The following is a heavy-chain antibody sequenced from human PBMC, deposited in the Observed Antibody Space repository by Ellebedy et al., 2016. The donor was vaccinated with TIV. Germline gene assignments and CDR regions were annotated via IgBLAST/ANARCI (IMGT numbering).Heavy chain of an antibody. CDR2: INHSGST. V-gene: IGHV4-34*01. CDR1: GGSLSGYY. CDR3: AGQTIAAGGTEEYFHH. J-gene: IGHJ1*01. Sequence: MPSETLSLTCAVYGGSLSGYYWSWIRQPPGKGLEWIGEINHSGSTNYNSSLKNRVTMSVDTSKNQFSLQLSSVTAADTAVYYCAGQTIAAGGTEEYFHHWGQGTLVTVSS. D-gene: IGHD6-13*01.